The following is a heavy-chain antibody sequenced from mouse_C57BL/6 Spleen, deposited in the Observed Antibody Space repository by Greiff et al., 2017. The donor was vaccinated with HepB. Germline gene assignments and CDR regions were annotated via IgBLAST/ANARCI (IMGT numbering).Heavy chain of an antibody. CDR1: GYAFSSSW. CDR3: ARDGYGSSSWFAY. D-gene: IGHD1-1*01. Sequence: VKLQESGPELVKPGASVKISCKASGYAFSSSWMNWVKQRPGKGLEWIGRIYPGDGDTNYNGKFKGKATLTADKSSSTAYMQLSSLTSEDSAVYFCARDGYGSSSWFAYWGQGTLVTVSA. V-gene: IGHV1-82*01. CDR2: IYPGDGDT. J-gene: IGHJ3*01.